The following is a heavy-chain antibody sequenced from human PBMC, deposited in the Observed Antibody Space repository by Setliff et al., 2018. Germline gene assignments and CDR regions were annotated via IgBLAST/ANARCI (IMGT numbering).Heavy chain of an antibody. V-gene: IGHV4-34*01. D-gene: IGHD3-22*01. CDR3: ARGSQIFYYDSSGSLHFDS. Sequence: SETLSLTCSVYGESFSNNYWSWIRQPPGKGLEWIGESNHSGSTSYNPSLKSRLTMSVDTSKNQFSLKLTSVTAADTAVYYCARGSQIFYYDSSGSLHFDSWAQGALVTVSS. CDR2: SNHSGST. CDR1: GESFSNNY. J-gene: IGHJ4*02.